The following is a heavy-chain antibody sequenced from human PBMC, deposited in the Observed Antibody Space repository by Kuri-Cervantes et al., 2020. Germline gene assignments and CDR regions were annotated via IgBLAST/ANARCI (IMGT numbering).Heavy chain of an antibody. CDR2: INWNGDSA. D-gene: IGHD3-10*01. CDR3: ARAPLTRRGIEDDDAFDI. J-gene: IGHJ3*02. CDR1: GFTFSSYA. Sequence: LSLTCAASGFTFSSYAMSWVRQAPGKGLEWVSGINWNGDSAGYADSVKGRFTISRDNAKNSLYLQMNSLRAEDTAVYYCARAPLTRRGIEDDDAFDIWGQGTMVTVSS. V-gene: IGHV3-20*04.